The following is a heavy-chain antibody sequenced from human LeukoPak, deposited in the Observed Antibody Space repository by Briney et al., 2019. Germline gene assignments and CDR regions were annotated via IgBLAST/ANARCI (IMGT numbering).Heavy chain of an antibody. CDR2: ISSSGSTI. CDR1: GFTFSDYY. V-gene: IGHV3-11*01. CDR3: ARGSEYSGSYFPLFDY. J-gene: IGHJ4*02. D-gene: IGHD1-26*01. Sequence: GGSLRLSCAASGFTFSDYYMSWIRQAPGQGLEWVSYISSSGSTIYYADSVKGRFTISRDNAKNSLYLQMNSLRAEDTAVYYCARGSEYSGSYFPLFDYWGQGTLVTVSS.